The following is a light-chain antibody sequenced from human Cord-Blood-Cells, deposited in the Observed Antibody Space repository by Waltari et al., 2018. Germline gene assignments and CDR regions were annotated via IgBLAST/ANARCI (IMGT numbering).Light chain of an antibody. V-gene: IGKV1-5*01. J-gene: IGKJ1*01. CDR3: QQYNSNSGT. CDR2: DAS. CDR1: RSISSW. Sequence: GDRVTITCRASRSISSWLAWYQQKPGKAPKLLIYDASSLESGVPSRFSGSGSGTEFTLTISSLQPDDFATYYCQQYNSNSGTFGQGTKVEIK.